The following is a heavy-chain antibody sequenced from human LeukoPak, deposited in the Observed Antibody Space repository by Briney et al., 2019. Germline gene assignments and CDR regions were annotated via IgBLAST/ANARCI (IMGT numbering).Heavy chain of an antibody. CDR1: GSSFTSYW. V-gene: IGHV5-51*01. J-gene: IGHJ3*02. D-gene: IGHD3-22*01. Sequence: GESLQISCKGFGSSFTSYWIGWVRPMPGKGLAWMGIIYPGDSDTRYSPSFQGQVTISADKSISTAYLQWSSLKASDTAMYYCARHEGYYDSSGYNAFDIWGQGTMVTVSS. CDR2: IYPGDSDT. CDR3: ARHEGYYDSSGYNAFDI.